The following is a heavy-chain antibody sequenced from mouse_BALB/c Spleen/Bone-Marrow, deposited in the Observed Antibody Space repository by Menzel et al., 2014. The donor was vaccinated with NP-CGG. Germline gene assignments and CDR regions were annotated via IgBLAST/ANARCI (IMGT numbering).Heavy chain of an antibody. CDR2: ISGGGSYT. D-gene: IGHD2-4*01. V-gene: IGHV5-9-2*01. Sequence: EVQRVESGGGLVKSGGSLKLSCAASGFTFNSYGMSWVRQTPEKRPEWVATISGGGSYTFYPDSVKGRFTISRDNAKNNLYLQLSRLRSEDTALYYCARHAYYDQTEVSFVYWGQGTLVTVSA. CDR3: ARHAYYDQTEVSFVY. J-gene: IGHJ3*01. CDR1: GFTFNSYG.